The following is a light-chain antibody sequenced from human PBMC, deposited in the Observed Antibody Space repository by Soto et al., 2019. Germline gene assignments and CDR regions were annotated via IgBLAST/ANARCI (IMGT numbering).Light chain of an antibody. J-gene: IGKJ5*01. CDR1: QSVSSN. Sequence: EIVLTQSPGTLSLSPGERATLSCRASQSVSSNLAWYQQKPGQAPRLLIFGASTRATGLPARFIGSGSGTEYTLTISSLQSEDFAVYYCQQYNNWPITFGQGTRLEI. CDR3: QQYNNWPIT. V-gene: IGKV3-15*01. CDR2: GAS.